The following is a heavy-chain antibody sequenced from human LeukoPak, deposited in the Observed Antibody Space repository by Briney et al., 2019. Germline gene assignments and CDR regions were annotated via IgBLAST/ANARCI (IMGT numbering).Heavy chain of an antibody. J-gene: IGHJ6*03. CDR1: GGSISSGSYY. CDR2: IYTSGST. V-gene: IGHV4-61*02. Sequence: SETLSLTCTVSGGSISSGSYYWSWVRQPAGKGLEWIGRIYTSGSTNYNPSLKSRVTISLDTSKNQFSLKLSSVTAADTAVYYCARAPDYFYYYYMDVWGKGTTVTVSS. CDR3: ARAPDYFYYYYMDV.